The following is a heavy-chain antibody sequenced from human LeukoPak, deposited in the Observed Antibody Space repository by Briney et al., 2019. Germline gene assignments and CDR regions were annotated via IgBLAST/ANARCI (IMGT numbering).Heavy chain of an antibody. CDR1: GFTFSSYA. CDR2: ISGSGGST. Sequence: GGSLRLSCAASGFTFSSYAMSWVRQAPGKGLEWVSAISGSGGSTYYADSVKGRFTISRDNSKKTLYLQMNSRTAEDTAVYSCATSPPYFASWGQGNLVTVSS. CDR3: ATSPPYFAS. V-gene: IGHV3-23*01. J-gene: IGHJ4*02.